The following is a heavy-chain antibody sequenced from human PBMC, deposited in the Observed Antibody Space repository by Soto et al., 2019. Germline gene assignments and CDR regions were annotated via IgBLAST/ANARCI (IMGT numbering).Heavy chain of an antibody. D-gene: IGHD5-12*01. CDR1: DGSIGSYY. CDR2: IYDSGGT. Sequence: PSQTLFLTYTVADGSIGSYYWSWIRQPPGKGLEWIGYIYDSGGTHYNPSLKSRVTISVDTSKNQFSLKLSPVTAADTSVYYCARAYSGYAPLDVWGQGIPVTGSS. CDR3: ARAYSGYAPLDV. V-gene: IGHV4-59*01. J-gene: IGHJ6*02.